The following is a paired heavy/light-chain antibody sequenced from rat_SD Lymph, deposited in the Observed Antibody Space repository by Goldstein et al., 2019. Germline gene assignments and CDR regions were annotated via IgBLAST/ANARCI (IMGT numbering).Light chain of an antibody. V-gene: IGKV8S4*01. CDR3: QQYYNFPLT. CDR2: WAS. J-gene: IGKJ5*01. CDR1: QSLLYNENKKNY. Sequence: DIVMTQTPSSQAVSAGEKVTMSCKSSQSLLYNENKKNYLAWYQQKPGQSPKLLIYWASTRESGVPDRFIGSGSGTDFTLTISSVQAEDLAVYYCQQYYNFPLTFGSGTKLEIK.
Heavy chain of an antibody. CDR3: ARGYYSEDWFAY. CDR1: GFTFSNYG. D-gene: IGHD1-1*01. CDR2: ISSGSSYI. Sequence: EVQLVESGGGLVQPGRSLKLSCVASGFTFSNYGMNWIRQAPGKGLEWVAYISSGSSYIYYAETVKGRFTISRDNAKNTLYLQMTSLRSEDTALYYCARGYYSEDWFAYWGQGTLVTVSS. J-gene: IGHJ3*01. V-gene: IGHV5-34*01.